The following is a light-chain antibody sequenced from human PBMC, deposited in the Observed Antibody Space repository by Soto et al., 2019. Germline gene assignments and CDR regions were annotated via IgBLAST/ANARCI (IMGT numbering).Light chain of an antibody. Sequence: EIVMTRSPATLSVSPAERATLACRASQIGSSNLAWYQQKPGQTPKLLIYVASTRATCIPARFSGSGSGTEFTLTISSLQSEDFAVYYCQQYNVWPLTFGGGTKVEFK. CDR3: QQYNVWPLT. J-gene: IGKJ4*01. V-gene: IGKV3-15*01. CDR1: QIGSSN. CDR2: VAS.